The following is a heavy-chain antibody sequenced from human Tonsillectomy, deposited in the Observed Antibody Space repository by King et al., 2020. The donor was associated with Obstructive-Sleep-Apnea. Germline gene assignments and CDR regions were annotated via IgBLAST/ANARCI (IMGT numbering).Heavy chain of an antibody. CDR3: ARDGISGIDY. CDR1: GFTFSTYG. J-gene: IGHJ4*02. CDR2: IGSDGSNT. D-gene: IGHD1-14*01. V-gene: IGHV3-30*02. Sequence: VQLVESGGGVVQPGGSLRLSCAASGFTFSTYGLHWVRQAPGKGLEWVAFIGSDGSNTHYADSVKGRFTISRDTSKKTLYLQISSLRAEDTALYYCARDGISGIDYWGQGVLVTVSS.